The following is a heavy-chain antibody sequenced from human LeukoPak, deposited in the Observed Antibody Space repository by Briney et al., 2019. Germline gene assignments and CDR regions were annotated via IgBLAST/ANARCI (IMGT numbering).Heavy chain of an antibody. CDR3: ASERGSSGYYSSDAFDI. CDR2: ISAYNGNT. V-gene: IGHV1-18*01. J-gene: IGHJ3*02. D-gene: IGHD3-22*01. Sequence: GASVKVSCKASGYTFTSYGISWVRRAPGQGLEWMGWISAYNGNTNYAQKLQGRVTMTTDTSTSTAYMELRSLRSDDTAVYYCASERGSSGYYSSDAFDIWGQGTMVTVSS. CDR1: GYTFTSYG.